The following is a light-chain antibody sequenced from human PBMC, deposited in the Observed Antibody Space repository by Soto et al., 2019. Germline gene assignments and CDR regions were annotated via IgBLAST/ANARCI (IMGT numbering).Light chain of an antibody. CDR2: YTS. CDR3: IQRNSWTRK. CDR1: QYVGTM. J-gene: IGKJ1*01. V-gene: IGKV3-11*01. Sequence: DIVLTQSPATLSSSPGETATLSCRASQYVGTMLAWYQHKPGQAPRLLIYYTSNRATGIPARFSGSGSGTQFSLTTKRLAPEDFAIYYWIQRNSWTRKFGHGTKV.